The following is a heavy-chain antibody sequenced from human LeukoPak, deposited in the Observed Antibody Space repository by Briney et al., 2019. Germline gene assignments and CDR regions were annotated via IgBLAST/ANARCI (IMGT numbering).Heavy chain of an antibody. CDR2: ISGSGGST. CDR1: GFTFSSYA. V-gene: IGHV3-23*01. CDR3: AKSEEGRYYYGSGSYCRHSQSDY. Sequence: GGSLRLSCAASGFTFSSYAMSWVRQAPGKGLAWVSAISGSGGSTYYADSVKGRFTISRDNSKNTLYLQMNSLRAEDTAVYYCAKSEEGRYYYGSGSYCRHSQSDYWGQGTLVTVSS. D-gene: IGHD3-10*01. J-gene: IGHJ4*02.